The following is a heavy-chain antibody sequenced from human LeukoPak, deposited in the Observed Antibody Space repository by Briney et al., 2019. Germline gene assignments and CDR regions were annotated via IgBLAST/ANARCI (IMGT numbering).Heavy chain of an antibody. D-gene: IGHD1-1*01. CDR3: ARERVLGGTQSNTEYFQH. V-gene: IGHV1-2*02. Sequence: GASVKVSCKASGYTFTGYYMHWVRQAPGQGLEWMGWINPNSGGTNYAQKFQGRVTMTRDTSISTAYMELSWLRSDDTAVYYCARERVLGGTQSNTEYFQHWGQGTLVTVSP. CDR2: INPNSGGT. J-gene: IGHJ1*01. CDR1: GYTFTGYY.